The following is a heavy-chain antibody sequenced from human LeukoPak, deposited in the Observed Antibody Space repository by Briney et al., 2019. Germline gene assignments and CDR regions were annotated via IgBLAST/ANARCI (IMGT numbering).Heavy chain of an antibody. D-gene: IGHD6-19*01. V-gene: IGHV3-74*01. CDR3: ARVGSGWGAADY. Sequence: GGSLRLSCSASGFTLSNYWIHWVRQAPGKGLEWVSRINTDGSSTNYADSVRGRFTVSRDNAKNTLYLQMNSLRAEDTAVYYCARVGSGWGAADYWGQGTLVTVSS. J-gene: IGHJ4*02. CDR1: GFTLSNYW. CDR2: INTDGSST.